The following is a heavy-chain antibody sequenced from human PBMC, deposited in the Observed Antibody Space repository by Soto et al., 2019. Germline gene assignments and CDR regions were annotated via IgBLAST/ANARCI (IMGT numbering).Heavy chain of an antibody. J-gene: IGHJ4*02. D-gene: IGHD2-2*01. CDR1: GYTFTSYG. Sequence: ASVKVSCQASGYTFTSYGISWVRQAPGQGLEWMGWISAYNGNTNYAQKLQGRVTMTTDTSTSTAYMELRSLRSDDTAVYYCARDRPRYCSSTSCYGGLFDYWGQGTLVTVSS. CDR3: ARDRPRYCSSTSCYGGLFDY. V-gene: IGHV1-18*01. CDR2: ISAYNGNT.